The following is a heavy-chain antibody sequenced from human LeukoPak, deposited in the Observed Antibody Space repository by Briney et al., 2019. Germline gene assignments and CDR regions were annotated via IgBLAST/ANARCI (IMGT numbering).Heavy chain of an antibody. CDR2: INPNSGGS. V-gene: IGHV1-2*02. Sequence: ASVKVSCKASGYTFTGYYMHWVRQAPGQGLEWMGWINPNSGGSNYAQKFQGRVTMTRDTSISTAYMELSRLRSDDTAVYYCARVSSRYYDSSGYLQRFDYWGQGTLVTASS. CDR3: ARVSSRYYDSSGYLQRFDY. J-gene: IGHJ4*02. D-gene: IGHD3-22*01. CDR1: GYTFTGYY.